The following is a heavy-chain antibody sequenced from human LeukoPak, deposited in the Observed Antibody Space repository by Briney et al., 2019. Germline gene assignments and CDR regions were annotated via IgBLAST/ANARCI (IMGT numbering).Heavy chain of an antibody. Sequence: GESLKISCKGSGYSFTSYWIGWVRQMPGKGLEWMGIIYPGDSDTRYSPSFQGQVTISADKSISTAYLQWSSLKASDTAMYYCARPGTYYDFWSGFDYWGQGTLVTVSS. V-gene: IGHV5-51*01. J-gene: IGHJ4*02. CDR2: IYPGDSDT. CDR3: ARPGTYYDFWSGFDY. D-gene: IGHD3-3*01. CDR1: GYSFTSYW.